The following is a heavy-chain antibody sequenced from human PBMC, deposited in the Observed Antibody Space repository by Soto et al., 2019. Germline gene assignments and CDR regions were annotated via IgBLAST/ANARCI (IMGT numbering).Heavy chain of an antibody. V-gene: IGHV4-59*01. CDR2: VHYTGTG. D-gene: IGHD1-20*01. CDR3: ARDIRGIPTSAPGDY. Sequence: SETLSLTCTVSGGSIRSSYWSWIRQPPGKGLEWIGYVHYTGTGNYNPSLKSRVTISVDTSKNQFSLKLTSVTAADTAVYYCARDIRGIPTSAPGDYWGQGTLVTVSS. J-gene: IGHJ4*02. CDR1: GGSIRSSY.